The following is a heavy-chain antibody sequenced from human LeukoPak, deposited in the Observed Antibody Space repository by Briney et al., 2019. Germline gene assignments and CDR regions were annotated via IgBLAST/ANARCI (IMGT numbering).Heavy chain of an antibody. CDR2: ISGSGGSP. V-gene: IGHV3-23*01. D-gene: IGHD3-10*02. CDR3: AELGITMIGGV. CDR1: GFTFSSSA. Sequence: GGSLRLSCAASGFTFSSSAMSWVRQAPGKGLEWVSSISGSGGSPYYADSVKGRFTISRDNSKNTLYLQMNSLRAEDTAVYYCAELGITMIGGVWGKGTTVTISS. J-gene: IGHJ6*04.